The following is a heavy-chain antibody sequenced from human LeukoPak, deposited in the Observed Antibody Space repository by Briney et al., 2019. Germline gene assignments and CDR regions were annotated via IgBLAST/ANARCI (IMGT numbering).Heavy chain of an antibody. CDR3: ARDSSGYYGDY. Sequence: PSETLSLTRAVYGGSFSGYYWSWIRQPPGKGLEWIGEINHSGSTNYNPSLKSRVTISVDTSKNQFSLKLSSVTAADTAVYYCARDSSGYYGDYWGQGTLVTVSS. V-gene: IGHV4-34*01. CDR1: GGSFSGYY. CDR2: INHSGST. J-gene: IGHJ4*02. D-gene: IGHD3-22*01.